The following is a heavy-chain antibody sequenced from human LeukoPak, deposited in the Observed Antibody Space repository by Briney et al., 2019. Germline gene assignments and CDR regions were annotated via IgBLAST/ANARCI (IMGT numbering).Heavy chain of an antibody. CDR3: ANFLLDGANWVPVDI. D-gene: IGHD4/OR15-4a*01. CDR1: GFTFSNYA. V-gene: IGHV3-23*01. J-gene: IGHJ3*02. Sequence: PGGSLRLSCAASGFTFSNYAMTWVRQAPGKGLEWVSAISGSGGNTYYADSVKGRFTISRDNSKNTLFLQMNSLRAEDTAVYYCANFLLDGANWVPVDIWGQGTMVTVSS. CDR2: ISGSGGNT.